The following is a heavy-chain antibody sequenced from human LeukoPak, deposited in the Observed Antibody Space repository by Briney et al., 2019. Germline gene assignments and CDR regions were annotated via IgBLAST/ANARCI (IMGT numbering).Heavy chain of an antibody. D-gene: IGHD1-26*01. Sequence: ASVKVSCKASGGTFSSYAICWVRQAPGQGLEWMGGIIPIFGTANYAQKFQGRVTITADESTSTAYMELSSLRSEDTAVYYCAREGASDDAFDIWGQGTMVTVSS. CDR2: IIPIFGTA. J-gene: IGHJ3*02. CDR1: GGTFSSYA. CDR3: AREGASDDAFDI. V-gene: IGHV1-69*13.